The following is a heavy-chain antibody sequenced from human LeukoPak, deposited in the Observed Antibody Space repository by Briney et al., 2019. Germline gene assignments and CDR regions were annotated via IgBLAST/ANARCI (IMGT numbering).Heavy chain of an antibody. J-gene: IGHJ4*02. D-gene: IGHD2-2*01. CDR3: AAPGVPAATYYFDY. Sequence: GGSLRLSCAASGFTFSSYGMHWVRQAPGKGLEWVAFIRYDGSNKYYADSVKGRFTISRDNSKNTVYLQMNSLRAEDTAVYYCAAPGVPAATYYFDYWGQGTLVTVSS. CDR2: IRYDGSNK. V-gene: IGHV3-30*02. CDR1: GFTFSSYG.